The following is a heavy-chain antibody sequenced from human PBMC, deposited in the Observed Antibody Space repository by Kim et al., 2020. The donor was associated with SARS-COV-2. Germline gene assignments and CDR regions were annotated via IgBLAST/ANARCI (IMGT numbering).Heavy chain of an antibody. J-gene: IGHJ4*02. V-gene: IGHV3-15*01. CDR3: TTEYGGVVALPFDY. D-gene: IGHD2-15*01. Sequence: AAPVKGRFTISRDDSKNTLYLQMNSLKTEDTAVYYCTTEYGGVVALPFDYWGQGTLVTVSS.